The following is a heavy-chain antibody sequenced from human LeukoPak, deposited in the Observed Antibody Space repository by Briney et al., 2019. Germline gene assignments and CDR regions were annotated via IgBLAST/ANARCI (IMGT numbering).Heavy chain of an antibody. CDR2: ISSSRSTI. D-gene: IGHD4/OR15-4a*01. Sequence: PGGSLRLSCAASGFTFSSYSMNWVRQAPGKGLQWVSYISSSRSTIYYADSVKGRFTISRDNAKNSLYLQMNSLRAEDTAVYYCARRAGAYSHPYDYWGQGTLVTVSS. CDR3: ARRAGAYSHPYDY. J-gene: IGHJ4*02. V-gene: IGHV3-48*01. CDR1: GFTFSSYS.